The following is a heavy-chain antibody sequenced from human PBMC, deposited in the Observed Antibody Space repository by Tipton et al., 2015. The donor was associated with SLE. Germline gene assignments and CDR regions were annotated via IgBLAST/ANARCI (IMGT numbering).Heavy chain of an antibody. V-gene: IGHV3-69-1*01. CDR3: ATARAGRFSYYMDV. Sequence: GSLRLSCAASGFTFTDYYLKWVRQAPGKGLEWVSSISSSSTIYYADSVKGRFSISRDTSKNTLFLQMNTLRAEDTAVYYCATARAGRFSYYMDVWGKGTTVTVSS. J-gene: IGHJ6*03. CDR2: ISSSSTI. D-gene: IGHD3-3*01. CDR1: GFTFTDYY.